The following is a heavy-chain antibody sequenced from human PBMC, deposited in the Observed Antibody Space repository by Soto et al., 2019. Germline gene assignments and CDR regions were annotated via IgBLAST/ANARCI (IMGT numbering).Heavy chain of an antibody. CDR2: IIPIFGTA. CDR1: GGTFSSYA. Sequence: QVQLVQFGAEVKKPGSSVKVSCKASGGTFSSYAISWVRQAPGQGLEWMGGIIPIFGTANYAQKFQGRVTITADESTSTAYMELSSLRSEDTAVYYCASTYYDYVWGSYRHYYFDYWGQGTLVTVSS. J-gene: IGHJ4*02. D-gene: IGHD3-16*02. V-gene: IGHV1-69*12. CDR3: ASTYYDYVWGSYRHYYFDY.